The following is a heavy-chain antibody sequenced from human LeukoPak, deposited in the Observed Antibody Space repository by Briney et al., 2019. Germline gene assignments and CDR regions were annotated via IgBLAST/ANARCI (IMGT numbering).Heavy chain of an antibody. CDR3: ATQPCSGGSCYLGY. CDR2: IRSDGDNK. CDR1: GFMFSTYG. Sequence: GGSLRLSCAASGFMFSTYGMHWVRQAPGRGLEWVALIRSDGDNKYYADSVKGRFSISRDNSKNMLYLQMNSLRTEDTAVYYCATQPCSGGSCYLGYWGQGTLVTVSS. D-gene: IGHD2-15*01. V-gene: IGHV3-30*02. J-gene: IGHJ4*02.